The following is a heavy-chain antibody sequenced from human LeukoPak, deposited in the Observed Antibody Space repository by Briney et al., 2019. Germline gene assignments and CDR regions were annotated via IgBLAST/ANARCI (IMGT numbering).Heavy chain of an antibody. J-gene: IGHJ4*02. D-gene: IGHD3-22*01. Sequence: GGSLRLSCAASGFTFSDYYMTWVRQAPGKGLEWVSYISGSSSDTNYADFVKGRFTISRDNAKNSPYLQMNSLRAEDTAVYYCARVNPISSGFYAYWGQGTPVTVSS. CDR1: GFTFSDYY. CDR2: ISGSSSDT. V-gene: IGHV3-11*06. CDR3: ARVNPISSGFYAY.